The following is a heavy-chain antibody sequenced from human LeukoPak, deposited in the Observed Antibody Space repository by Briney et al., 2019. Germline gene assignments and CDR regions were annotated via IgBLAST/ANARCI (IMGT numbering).Heavy chain of an antibody. CDR3: AKGSYGSGSYYNLGFDS. J-gene: IGHJ4*02. CDR1: GFTFTSYA. Sequence: GGCLRLSCTASGFTFTSYAMSWVRQAPGKGLEWISDISNGGTTYYADSVKGRFTISRDDSKNTLYLQMNSLRGDDTAIYHCAKGSYGSGSYYNLGFDSWGQGTLVTVSS. D-gene: IGHD3-10*01. CDR2: ISNGGTT. V-gene: IGHV3-23*01.